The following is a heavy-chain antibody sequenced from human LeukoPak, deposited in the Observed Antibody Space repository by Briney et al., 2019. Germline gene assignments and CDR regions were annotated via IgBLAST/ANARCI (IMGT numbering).Heavy chain of an antibody. CDR1: GGSISSYY. D-gene: IGHD2-15*01. V-gene: IGHV4-4*07. J-gene: IGHJ4*02. Sequence: PSETLSLTCTVSGGSISSYYWSWIRQPAGKGLEWIGRIYTSGSTNYNPSLKSRVTMSVDTPKNQFSLKLSSVTAADTAVYYCARLCSGGSCHAGFDYWGQGTLVTVSS. CDR2: IYTSGST. CDR3: ARLCSGGSCHAGFDY.